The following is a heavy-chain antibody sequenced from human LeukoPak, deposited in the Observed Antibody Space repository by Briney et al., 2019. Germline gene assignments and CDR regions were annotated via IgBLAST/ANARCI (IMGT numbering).Heavy chain of an antibody. CDR2: IIPNSGDT. J-gene: IGHJ4*02. CDR1: VYTFTDYY. Sequence: ASVKVSCKASVYTFTDYYMHWVRQAPGQGLEWMGWIIPNSGDTDYAQKFQGRVTITRDTSISTAYMELSRLRSDDTAVYYCARDKMATNPLTLPYWGQGTLITVSS. CDR3: ARDKMATNPLTLPY. D-gene: IGHD5-24*01. V-gene: IGHV1-2*02.